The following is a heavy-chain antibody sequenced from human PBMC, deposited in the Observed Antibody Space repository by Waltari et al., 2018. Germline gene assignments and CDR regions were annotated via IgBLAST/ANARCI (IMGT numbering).Heavy chain of an antibody. Sequence: EVQLVESGGGLVQPGGSLRLSCAAYGFTFSSYEMNWVRQAPGKRLEWVSYISSSDNTIYYADSVKGRFTISRDNAKNSLYLQMNSLRAEDTAVYYCARDLGRATCYWGQGTLVTVSS. CDR2: ISSSDNTI. D-gene: IGHD1-26*01. J-gene: IGHJ4*02. CDR3: ARDLGRATCY. V-gene: IGHV3-48*03. CDR1: GFTFSSYE.